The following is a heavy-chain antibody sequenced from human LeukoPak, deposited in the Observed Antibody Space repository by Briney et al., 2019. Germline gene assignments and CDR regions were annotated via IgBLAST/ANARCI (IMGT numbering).Heavy chain of an antibody. CDR2: ISSSGNT. CDR3: VKGRISEDRIDF. V-gene: IGHV3-23*01. J-gene: IGHJ4*02. D-gene: IGHD6-13*01. CDR1: GFTFSRSA. Sequence: GGSLRLSCAASGFTFSRSAMTWVRQTPGKGLDWVSSISSSGNTYYADSVKGRFTISRDNSKNMLYLQMNSLRAEDTAVYYCVKGRISEDRIDFWGQGTLVTVYS.